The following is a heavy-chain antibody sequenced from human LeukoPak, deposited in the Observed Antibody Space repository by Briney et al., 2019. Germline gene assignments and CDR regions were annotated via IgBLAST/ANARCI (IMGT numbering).Heavy chain of an antibody. D-gene: IGHD4-17*01. CDR1: GFTFSSYA. V-gene: IGHV3-23*01. J-gene: IGHJ6*03. CDR2: IGGSGGST. Sequence: GGSLRLSCAASGFTFSSYAMSWVRQAPGKGLEWVSAIGGSGGSTHYADSVKGRFTISRDNSKNTLYLQMSSLRAEDTAVYYCAREPPTTYYYYYMDVWGKGTTVTVSS. CDR3: AREPPTTYYYYYMDV.